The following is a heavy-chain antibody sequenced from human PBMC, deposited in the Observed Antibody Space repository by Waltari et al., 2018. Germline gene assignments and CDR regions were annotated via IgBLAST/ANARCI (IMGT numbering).Heavy chain of an antibody. CDR1: GGSISSGGYY. D-gene: IGHD6-19*01. CDR3: ARYYSSGWYDVAD. V-gene: IGHV4-31*03. Sequence: QVQLQESGPGLVKPSQTLSLTCTVSGGSISSGGYYWSWIRQHPGKGLEWIGYIYYRGTTYYTPSLKSRFTISVDTSKNQFSLKLSSVTAADTAVYYCARYYSSGWYDVADWGQGTLVTVSS. CDR2: IYYRGTT. J-gene: IGHJ4*02.